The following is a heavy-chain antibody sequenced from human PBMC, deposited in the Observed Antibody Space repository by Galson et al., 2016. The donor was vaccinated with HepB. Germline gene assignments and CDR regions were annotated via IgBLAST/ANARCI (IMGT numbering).Heavy chain of an antibody. CDR2: VNHSGRT. D-gene: IGHD6-13*01. CDR3: ARCYSSWDLAYAMAV. CDR1: GSTFSSYG. J-gene: IGHJ6*02. Sequence: LRLSCAASGSTFSSYGMTWVRQPPGKGLEWIGEVNHSGRTTSRPPLKRRDAISLDTSQNQYSLKLSSVTAADTAVYNCARCYSSWDLAYAMAVWGPGTTVTVSS. V-gene: IGHV4-34*01.